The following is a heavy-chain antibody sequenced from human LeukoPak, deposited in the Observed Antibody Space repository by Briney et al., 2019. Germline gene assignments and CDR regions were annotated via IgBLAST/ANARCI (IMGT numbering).Heavy chain of an antibody. V-gene: IGHV1-46*01. CDR1: GYTFSDYY. CDR2: INPSGGST. J-gene: IGHJ4*02. D-gene: IGHD2-2*01. CDR3: ARSIRGCSSTPCYEDY. Sequence: GASVKVSCKASGYTFSDYYIHWVRQAPGQGLEWMGMINPSGGSTSYAQKFQGRVTMTRDTSTSTVYMDLNSLGSEDTAMYFCARSIRGCSSTPCYEDYWGQGTLVTVSS.